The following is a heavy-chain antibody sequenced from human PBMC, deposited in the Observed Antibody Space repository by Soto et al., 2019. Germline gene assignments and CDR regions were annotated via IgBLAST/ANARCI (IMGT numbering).Heavy chain of an antibody. CDR1: GFTFSSYS. V-gene: IGHV3-21*01. J-gene: IGHJ6*02. D-gene: IGHD3-3*01. Sequence: PGGSLRLSCAASGFTFSSYSMNWVRQAPGKGLEWVSSISSSSSYIYYADSVKGRFTISRDNAKNSLYLQMNSLRAEDTAVYYCARIQTIFGVVAHYGMDVWGQGTTVTVSS. CDR2: ISSSSSYI. CDR3: ARIQTIFGVVAHYGMDV.